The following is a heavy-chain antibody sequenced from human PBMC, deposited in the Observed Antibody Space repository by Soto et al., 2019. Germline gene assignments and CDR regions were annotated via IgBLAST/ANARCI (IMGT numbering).Heavy chain of an antibody. Sequence: GASVKVCCKASGDTFTGYYMHWVRQAPGQGLEWMGWINPNSGGTNYAQKFQGWVTMTRDTSISTAYMELSRLRSDDTAVYYCARGWEVFGKQLVGDFDYWGQGTLVTVSS. J-gene: IGHJ4*02. D-gene: IGHD6-6*01. CDR2: INPNSGGT. CDR3: ARGWEVFGKQLVGDFDY. V-gene: IGHV1-2*04. CDR1: GDTFTGYY.